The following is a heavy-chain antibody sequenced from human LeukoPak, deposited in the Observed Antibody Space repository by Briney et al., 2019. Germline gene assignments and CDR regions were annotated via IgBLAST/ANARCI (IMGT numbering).Heavy chain of an antibody. CDR1: GGSISSGDYY. J-gene: IGHJ6*02. CDR2: IYYSGST. CDR3: ARVDENKQSGGMDA. Sequence: SQTLSLTCTVSGGSISSGDYYWSWIRQPPGKGLEWIGYIYYSGSTYYNPSLKSRVTISVDTSKNQFSLKLSSVTAADTAVYYCARVDENKQSGGMDAWGQGTTVTVSS. D-gene: IGHD1/OR15-1a*01. V-gene: IGHV4-30-4*01.